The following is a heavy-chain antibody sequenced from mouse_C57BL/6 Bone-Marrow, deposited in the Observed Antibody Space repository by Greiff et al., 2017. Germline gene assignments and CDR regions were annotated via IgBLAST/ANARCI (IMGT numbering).Heavy chain of an antibody. CDR3: ARRWLLRWYFDV. CDR2: INPDSSTI. D-gene: IGHD2-3*01. J-gene: IGHJ1*03. CDR1: GVDFSRYW. V-gene: IGHV4-1*01. Sequence: AADGVDFSRYWMSWVRRAPGKGLEWIGEINPDSSTINYAPSLKDKFIISRDNAKNTLYLQMSKVRSEDTALYYCARRWLLRWYFDVWGTETTVTVSS.